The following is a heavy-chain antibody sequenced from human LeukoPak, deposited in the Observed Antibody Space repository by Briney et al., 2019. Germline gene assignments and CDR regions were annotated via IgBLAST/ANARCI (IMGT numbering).Heavy chain of an antibody. D-gene: IGHD3-10*01. V-gene: IGHV3-13*01. J-gene: IGHJ4*02. CDR1: GFTFRSYD. Sequence: GGSLRLSCAASGFTFRSYDMHWVRQVTGKGLEWVSAVGISGDTYYAGSVKGRFTISRDNSKNTLYLQMNSLRAEDTAVYYCAKDSHYGSGSHHYYFDYWGQGTLVTVSS. CDR3: AKDSHYGSGSHHYYFDY. CDR2: VGISGDT.